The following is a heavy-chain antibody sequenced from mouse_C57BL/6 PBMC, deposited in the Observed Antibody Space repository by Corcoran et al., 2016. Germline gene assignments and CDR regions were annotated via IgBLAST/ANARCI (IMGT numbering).Heavy chain of an antibody. CDR2: IYPGSGST. D-gene: IGHD3-2*02. CDR3: ARDSSGYGFAY. V-gene: IGHV1-55*01. CDR1: GYTFTSYW. J-gene: IGHJ3*01. Sequence: QVQLQQPGAELVKPGASVTMSCKASGYTFTSYWITWVKRRPGQGLEWIGDIYPGSGSTNYNEKFKSKATLTVDTSSSTAYMQLSSLTSEDSAVYYCARDSSGYGFAYWGQGTLVTVSA.